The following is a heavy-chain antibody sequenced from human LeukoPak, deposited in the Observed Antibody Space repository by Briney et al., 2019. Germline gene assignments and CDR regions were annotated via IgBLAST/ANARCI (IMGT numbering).Heavy chain of an antibody. CDR2: IYHSGST. CDR1: GDSISSGGYS. D-gene: IGHD2/OR15-2a*01. CDR3: ARDFYASGFYFWFDP. Sequence: PSQTLSLTCAVSGDSISSGGYSWSWIRQPPGKGLEWIGYIYHSGSTYYNPSLKSRVTISVDRSKSQFSLKLSSVTAADTAVYYCARDFYASGFYFWFDPWGQGILVTVSS. V-gene: IGHV4-30-2*01. J-gene: IGHJ5*02.